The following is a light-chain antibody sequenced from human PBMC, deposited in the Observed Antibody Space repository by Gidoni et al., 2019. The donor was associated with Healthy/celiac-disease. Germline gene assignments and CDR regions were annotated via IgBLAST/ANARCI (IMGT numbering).Light chain of an antibody. V-gene: IGKV1-39*01. J-gene: IGKJ1*01. CDR3: QQSYSTPRT. Sequence: DIQMTQSPSSLSASVGDRVTITCRASHSISSYLYWYQQKPGKAPKLLLYAASSLQSGAPPRFSGSGCGKDFTLTSSSLQPEVFATYYCQQSYSTPRTFGEGTKVEIK. CDR1: HSISSY. CDR2: AAS.